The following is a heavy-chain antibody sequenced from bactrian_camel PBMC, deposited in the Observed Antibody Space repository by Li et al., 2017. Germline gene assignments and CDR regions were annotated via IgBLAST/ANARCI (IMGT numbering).Heavy chain of an antibody. Sequence: HVQLVESGGGSVQAGGSLTLSCATSGFNFSAYCMGWFRQASGKEREGVATIDSDGSTVYADSVKGRFVIRRDNAKNTVTLQMDGLQFTDTALYSCVTDQNYYSDYGRRFKYRGRGTQVTVS. CDR1: GFNFSAYC. V-gene: IGHV3S1*01. J-gene: IGHJ4*01. CDR2: IDSDGST. CDR3: VTDQNYYSDYGRRFKY. D-gene: IGHD4*01.